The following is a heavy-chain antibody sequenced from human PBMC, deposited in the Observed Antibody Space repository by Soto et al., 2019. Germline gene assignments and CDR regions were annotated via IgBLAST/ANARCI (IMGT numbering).Heavy chain of an antibody. J-gene: IGHJ6*02. D-gene: IGHD6-6*01. Sequence: GASVKVSCKASGYTFTSYAMHWVRQAPGQRLEWMGWINAGNGNTKYPQKFQGRVTITRDTSASTAYMELSSLRSEDTAVYYCAESIAAISGYYGMDVWGRGTTVTVSS. CDR1: GYTFTSYA. CDR2: INAGNGNT. V-gene: IGHV1-3*01. CDR3: AESIAAISGYYGMDV.